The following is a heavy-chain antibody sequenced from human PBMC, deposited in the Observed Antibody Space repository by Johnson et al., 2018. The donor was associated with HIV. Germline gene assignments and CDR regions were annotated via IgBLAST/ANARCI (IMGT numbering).Heavy chain of an antibody. CDR1: GFTFTNAW. CDR3: AGKGWARGAFEI. Sequence: MQLVESGGGLVKPGGSLRLSCVASGFTFTNAWMSWVRQAPGKGLEWVSVIYCGGSTYYADAVKGRFTISRDNSKNTLYLQMDIQRTEDTAVFYWAGKGWARGAFEIWGQGTMVTVSS. D-gene: IGHD1-26*01. J-gene: IGHJ3*02. CDR2: IYCGGST. V-gene: IGHV3-66*02.